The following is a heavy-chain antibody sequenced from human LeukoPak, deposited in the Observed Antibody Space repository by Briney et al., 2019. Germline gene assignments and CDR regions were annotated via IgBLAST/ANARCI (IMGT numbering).Heavy chain of an antibody. V-gene: IGHV4-59*01. CDR3: AGNRGWYMYDQ. Sequence: PSETLSLTCTVSGGSISSYYWSWIRQPPGKGLEWIGYIYHSGGTNYNPSLKSRVTISLDTSMNQFSLKLSSVTAADTAVYYCAGNRGWYMYDQWGQGILVTVSS. J-gene: IGHJ5*02. CDR2: IYHSGGT. D-gene: IGHD6-19*01. CDR1: GGSISSYY.